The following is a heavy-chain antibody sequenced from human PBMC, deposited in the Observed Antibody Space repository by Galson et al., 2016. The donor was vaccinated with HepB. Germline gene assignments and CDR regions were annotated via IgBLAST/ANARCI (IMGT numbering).Heavy chain of an antibody. CDR1: GGSVISESDY. CDR3: ARDWGYCSRTSCYAFDN. CDR2: IYYSGNT. V-gene: IGHV4-61*01. D-gene: IGHD2-2*01. J-gene: IGHJ4*02. Sequence: SETLSLTCTVSGGSVISESDYWTWIRQPPGKGLEWIGYIYYSGNTNYNPSLKSRLTISVDTSKNQFSLKLGSVTAADTAVYYCARDWGYCSRTSCYAFDNWGQGTLVTVSS.